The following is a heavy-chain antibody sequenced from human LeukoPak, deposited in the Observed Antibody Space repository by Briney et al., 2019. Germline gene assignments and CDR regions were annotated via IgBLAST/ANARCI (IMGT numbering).Heavy chain of an antibody. CDR2: IGGSGGST. V-gene: IGHV3-23*01. CDR3: ASLRDGYNYWRH. D-gene: IGHD5-24*01. CDR1: GFTFSSYA. Sequence: GGSLRLSCAASGFTFSSYAMSWVRQAPGKGLEWVSAIGGSGGSTYYADSVKGRFTISRDNSKNTLYLQMNSLRAEDTAAYYCASLRDGYNYWRHWGQGTLVTVSS. J-gene: IGHJ4*02.